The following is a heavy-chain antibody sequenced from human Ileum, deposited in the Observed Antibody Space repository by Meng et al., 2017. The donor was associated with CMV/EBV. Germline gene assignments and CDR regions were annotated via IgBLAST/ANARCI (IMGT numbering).Heavy chain of an antibody. CDR1: GGSISSSSYY. CDR3: ASARGSGGLDD. Sequence: SETLSLTCTVSGGSISSSSYYWGWIRQPPGKGREWLGSIYYSGSTYYNPSLKSRVTIAVDTSKSQFSLKLGSVSAADTAVYYCASARGSGGLDDWGQGTLVTVSS. V-gene: IGHV4-39*01. D-gene: IGHD1-26*01. J-gene: IGHJ4*02. CDR2: IYYSGST.